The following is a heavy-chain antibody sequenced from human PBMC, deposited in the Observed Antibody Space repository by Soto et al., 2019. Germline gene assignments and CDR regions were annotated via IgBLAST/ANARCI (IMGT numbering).Heavy chain of an antibody. CDR1: VQPFTGDY. Sequence: KVSSKACVQPFTGDYMYWVRQAPGQGLEWMGWINPNSGGTNYAQKFQGRVTMTRDTSISTAYMELSRLRSDDTAVYYCASLIAAAGLYYYYGMDVWGEGTKVTVS. CDR3: ASLIAAAGLYYYYGMDV. CDR2: INPNSGGT. D-gene: IGHD6-13*01. J-gene: IGHJ6*02. V-gene: IGHV1-2*02.